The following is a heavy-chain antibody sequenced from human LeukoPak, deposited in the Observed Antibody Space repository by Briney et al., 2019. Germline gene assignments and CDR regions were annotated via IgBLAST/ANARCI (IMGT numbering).Heavy chain of an antibody. CDR1: GFTVSSNY. CDR2: IYSGGST. D-gene: IGHD2-15*01. J-gene: IGHJ4*02. V-gene: IGHV3-53*01. CDR3: ARCRGSYCSGGTCYDYYFDY. Sequence: PGGSLRLSCAASGFTVSSNYMSWVRQAPGKGLEWVSVIYSGGSTYYADSVKGRFTISRDNSKNTLYLQMNSLRAEDTAVYYCARCRGSYCSGGTCYDYYFDYWGQGTLVTVSS.